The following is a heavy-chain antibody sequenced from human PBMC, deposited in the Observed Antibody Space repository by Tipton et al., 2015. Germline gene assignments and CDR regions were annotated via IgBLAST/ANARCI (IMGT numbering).Heavy chain of an antibody. CDR2: IYDNVTT. CDR1: AGSISSGDYY. CDR3: AGTRWRQAVRGRIWFDP. J-gene: IGHJ5*02. D-gene: IGHD3-10*01. Sequence: TLSLTCTVSAGSISSGDYYYNWIRQPPGKGLEWIGYIYDNVTTYYTPSLYSRVAMSVDTSRKQIFFNLASVTDADTAVYYCAGTRWRQAVRGRIWFDPWGQGTLVTVSS. V-gene: IGHV4-30-4*01.